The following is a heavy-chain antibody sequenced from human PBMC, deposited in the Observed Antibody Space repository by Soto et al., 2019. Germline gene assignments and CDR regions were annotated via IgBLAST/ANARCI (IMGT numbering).Heavy chain of an antibody. D-gene: IGHD2-2*01. CDR2: IVVGSGHT. Sequence: QMQLVQSGPEVKKPGTSVKVSCKTSGFTFISSAMQWVRQARGQRLEWIGWIVVGSGHTNYAQKFQERVTITRDMSXXTAYMELSSLRSEDTAVYYCAAASSTSGGYYGMDVWGQGTTVTDSS. J-gene: IGHJ6*02. V-gene: IGHV1-58*02. CDR3: AAASSTSGGYYGMDV. CDR1: GFTFISSA.